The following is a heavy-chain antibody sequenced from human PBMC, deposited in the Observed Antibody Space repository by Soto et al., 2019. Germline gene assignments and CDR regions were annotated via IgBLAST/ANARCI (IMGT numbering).Heavy chain of an antibody. Sequence: HVQLQQWGAGLLKPSETLSLTCSVYGGSFSDYFWNWIRQAPGKGLEWIGEINHSGRTNYNPSLKSRVTISVDTSKNQFSLKMSSVTAADTAVYYCARRGLGTAGNFQHWGQGTLVTVSS. V-gene: IGHV4-34*02. CDR2: INHSGRT. CDR3: ARRGLGTAGNFQH. D-gene: IGHD6-13*01. CDR1: GGSFSDYF. J-gene: IGHJ1*01.